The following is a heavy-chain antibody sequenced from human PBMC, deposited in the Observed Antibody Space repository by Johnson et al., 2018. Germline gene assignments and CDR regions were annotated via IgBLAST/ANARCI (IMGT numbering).Heavy chain of an antibody. V-gene: IGHV1-69*08. CDR1: GGTFARSI. CDR2: VIPLLDDTP. CDR3: ARPPLGYCVATTCFSYMDV. J-gene: IGHJ6*03. Sequence: QVQLVQSGAEVKKPWSSVKVSCKASGGTFARSIINWVRQAPGQGLEWMGRVIPLLDDTPKYAQKFQGRVTITADKSTSTAYMELNSLTSEDTALYYCARPPLGYCVATTCFSYMDVWGKGTTVTVSS. D-gene: IGHD2-15*01.